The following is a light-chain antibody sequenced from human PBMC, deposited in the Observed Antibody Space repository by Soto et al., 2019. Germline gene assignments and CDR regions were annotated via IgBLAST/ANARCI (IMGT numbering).Light chain of an antibody. CDR2: STT. V-gene: IGLV7-43*01. Sequence: QAVVTQEPSLTVSPGGTVTLICASSTGAVTSGYYPNWFQQKPGQPPRALIYSTTYKHSWTPARFSGSLLGGKAALTLSGVQPEDEADYYCLLFYGDGVVFGGGTKVTVL. CDR3: LLFYGDGVV. CDR1: TGAVTSGYY. J-gene: IGLJ2*01.